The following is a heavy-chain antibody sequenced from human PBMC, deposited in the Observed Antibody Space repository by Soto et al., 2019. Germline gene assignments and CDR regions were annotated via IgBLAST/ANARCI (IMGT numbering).Heavy chain of an antibody. CDR2: ISGSGGST. V-gene: IGHV3-23*01. Sequence: GGSLRLSCAASGFTFSSYAMSWVRQAPGKGLEWVSAISGSGGSTYYADSVKGRFTISRDNSKNTLYLQMNSLRAEDTAVYYCAKDLIARNNWNYGPYYFDYWGQGTLVTVSS. CDR1: GFTFSSYA. D-gene: IGHD1-7*01. J-gene: IGHJ4*02. CDR3: AKDLIARNNWNYGPYYFDY.